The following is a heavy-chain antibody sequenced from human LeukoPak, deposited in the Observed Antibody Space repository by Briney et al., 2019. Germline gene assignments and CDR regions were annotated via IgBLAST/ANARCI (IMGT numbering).Heavy chain of an antibody. J-gene: IGHJ5*02. V-gene: IGHV4-34*01. Sequence: PSETLSLTCAVYGGSFSGYYWSWIRQPPGKGLEWIGEVNHSGSTNYNPSLKSRVTISVDTSKNQFSLKLSSVTAADTAVYYCARQRRKKMVRGASNWFDPWGQGTLVTVSS. D-gene: IGHD3-10*01. CDR1: GGSFSGYY. CDR3: ARQRRKKMVRGASNWFDP. CDR2: VNHSGST.